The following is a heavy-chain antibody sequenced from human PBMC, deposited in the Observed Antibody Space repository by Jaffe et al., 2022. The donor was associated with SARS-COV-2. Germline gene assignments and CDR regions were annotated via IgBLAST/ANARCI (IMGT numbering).Heavy chain of an antibody. CDR3: ARGSYYDILTGYYGAAGYYYGMDV. V-gene: IGHV4-61*02. Sequence: QVQLQESGPGLVKPSQTLSLTCTVSGGSISSGSYYWSWIRQPAGKGLEWIGRIYTSGSTNYNPSLKSRVTISVDTSKNQFSLKLSSVTAADTAVYYCARGSYYDILTGYYGAAGYYYGMDVWGQGTTVTVSS. D-gene: IGHD3-9*01. CDR1: GGSISSGSYY. J-gene: IGHJ6*02. CDR2: IYTSGST.